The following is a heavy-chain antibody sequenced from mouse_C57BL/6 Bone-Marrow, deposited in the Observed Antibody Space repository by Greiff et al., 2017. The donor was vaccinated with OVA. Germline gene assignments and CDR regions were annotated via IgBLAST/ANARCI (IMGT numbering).Heavy chain of an antibody. CDR3: APEDDGYLAWFAY. J-gene: IGHJ3*01. CDR1: GFTITNTY. CDR2: IDPANGNT. Sequence: DVKLQESVAELVRPGASVKLSCTASGFTITNTYMHWVKQRPEQGLEWIGRIDPANGNTKYAPKFQGKATITADTSSNTAYLQLSSLTSEDTAIYYCAPEDDGYLAWFAYWGQGTLVTVSA. D-gene: IGHD2-3*01. V-gene: IGHV14-3*01.